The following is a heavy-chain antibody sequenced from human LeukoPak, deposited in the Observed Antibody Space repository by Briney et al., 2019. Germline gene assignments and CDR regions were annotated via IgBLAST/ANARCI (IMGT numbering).Heavy chain of an antibody. V-gene: IGHV4-34*01. J-gene: IGHJ4*02. Sequence: PSETLSLTCAVYGGSFSGYYWSWIRQPPGKGLEWIGEINHSGSTNYNPPLKSRVTISVDTSKNQFSLKLSSVTAADTAVYYCARVYIAAAGAYFDYWGQGTPVTVSS. D-gene: IGHD6-13*01. CDR1: GGSFSGYY. CDR3: ARVYIAAAGAYFDY. CDR2: INHSGST.